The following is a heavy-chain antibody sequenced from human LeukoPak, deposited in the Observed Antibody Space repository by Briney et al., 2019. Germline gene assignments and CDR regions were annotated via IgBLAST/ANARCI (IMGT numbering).Heavy chain of an antibody. Sequence: SGGSLRLSCAASGFTVSSNYMSWVRQAPGKGLEWVSVIYSGGSTYYADSVKGRFTISRDNSKNTLYLQMNSLRAEDTAVYYCARGYGDYGVFWSLYYFDYWGQGALVTVSS. CDR3: ARGYGDYGVFWSLYYFDY. CDR1: GFTVSSNY. J-gene: IGHJ4*02. CDR2: IYSGGST. D-gene: IGHD4-17*01. V-gene: IGHV3-66*01.